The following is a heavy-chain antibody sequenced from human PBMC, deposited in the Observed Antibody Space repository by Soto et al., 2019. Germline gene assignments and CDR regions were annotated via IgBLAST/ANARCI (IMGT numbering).Heavy chain of an antibody. V-gene: IGHV4-39*01. CDR2: IFYSGNT. CDR3: ARHLYSGDSSGSFGY. J-gene: IGHJ4*02. D-gene: IGHD6-19*01. Sequence: QLQLQESGPGLVKPSETLSLTCTVSDDSIGRSNYFWGWIRQPPGKGLEWIGNIFYSGNTHYNPSLKSRFTISLDTSNHHFSLRVSSVTAADTAVYYGARHLYSGDSSGSFGYWGPGALVIVSS. CDR1: DDSIGRSNYF.